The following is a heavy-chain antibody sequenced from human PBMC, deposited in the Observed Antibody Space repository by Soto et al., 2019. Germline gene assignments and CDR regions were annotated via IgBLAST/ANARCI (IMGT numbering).Heavy chain of an antibody. J-gene: IGHJ4*02. Sequence: PSETLSLTCTVSGGSISSYYWSWIRQPPGKGLEWIGYIYYSGSTNYNPSLKSRVTISVDTSKNQFSLKLSSVTAADTAVYYCARGPLLDYGEYDVPNFDYWGQGTLVTVSS. CDR3: ARGPLLDYGEYDVPNFDY. D-gene: IGHD4-17*01. CDR2: IYYSGST. CDR1: GGSISSYY. V-gene: IGHV4-59*01.